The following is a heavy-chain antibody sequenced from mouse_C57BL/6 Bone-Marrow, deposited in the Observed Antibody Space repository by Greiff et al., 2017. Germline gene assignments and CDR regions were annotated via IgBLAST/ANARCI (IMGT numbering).Heavy chain of an antibody. V-gene: IGHV1-22*01. CDR2: INPNNGGT. Sequence: EVQLQQSGPELVKPGASVKMSCKASGYTFTDYNMHWVKQSHGKSLEWIGYINPNNGGTSYNQKFKGKATLTVNKSSGTAYMELRSLTSEDAAVYYCARSGYGNYGFAYGGQGTLVTVSA. J-gene: IGHJ3*01. CDR1: GYTFTDYN. CDR3: ARSGYGNYGFAY. D-gene: IGHD2-1*01.